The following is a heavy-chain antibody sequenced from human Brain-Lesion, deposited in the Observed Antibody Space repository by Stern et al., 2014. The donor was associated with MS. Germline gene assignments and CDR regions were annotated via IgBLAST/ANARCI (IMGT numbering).Heavy chain of an antibody. J-gene: IGHJ5*02. CDR1: GGSISSGDNY. CDR3: ARVKLMWLRLVSWFDP. V-gene: IGHV4-30-4*01. D-gene: IGHD5-12*01. Sequence: VQLVQSGPGLVKPSQTLSLTCTVSGGSISSGDNYWSWIRQPPGKGLEWIGYIYYSGSTYYNPSLKTRVTISIDTSNNHFSLKLSSVTAADTAVYYCARVKLMWLRLVSWFDPWGQGTLVTVSS. CDR2: IYYSGST.